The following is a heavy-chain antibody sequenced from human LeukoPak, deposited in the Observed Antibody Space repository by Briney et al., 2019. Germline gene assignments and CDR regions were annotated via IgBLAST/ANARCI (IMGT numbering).Heavy chain of an antibody. Sequence: GGSLRLSCAASGFTVSSNSMSWVRQAPGNGLEWVSIIYSGSSTYYADSVKGRFTISRDNSKTTLYLQMNSLRVEDTAVYYCARARTSWLYFDCWGQGTLVTVSS. D-gene: IGHD6-13*01. V-gene: IGHV3-53*01. CDR2: IYSGSST. CDR1: GFTVSSNS. J-gene: IGHJ4*02. CDR3: ARARTSWLYFDC.